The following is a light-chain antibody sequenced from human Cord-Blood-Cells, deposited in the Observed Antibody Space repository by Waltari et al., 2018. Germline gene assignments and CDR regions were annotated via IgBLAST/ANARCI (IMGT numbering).Light chain of an antibody. CDR2: DAS. CDR1: QSVSSY. Sequence: EIALTQSPATLSLSPGERATLSCRASQSVSSYLAWYQQKPGQAPRLLSYDASNRATGIPARFSGSGSRTDFTLTISSLEPEDFAVYYCQQRSNWPKLTFGGGTKVEIK. CDR3: QQRSNWPKLT. J-gene: IGKJ4*01. V-gene: IGKV3-11*01.